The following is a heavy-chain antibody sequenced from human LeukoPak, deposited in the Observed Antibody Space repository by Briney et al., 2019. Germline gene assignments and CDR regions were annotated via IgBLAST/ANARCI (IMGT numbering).Heavy chain of an antibody. CDR3: ARASILTGYANDAFDI. CDR1: GGSISSGGYY. Sequence: PSETLSLTCTVSGGSISSGGYYWSCIRQPPGKGLEWIGYIYYSGSTNYNPSLKSRVTISVDTSKNQFSLKLSSVTAADTAVYYCARASILTGYANDAFDIWGQGTMVTVSS. J-gene: IGHJ3*02. CDR2: IYYSGST. V-gene: IGHV4-61*08. D-gene: IGHD3-9*01.